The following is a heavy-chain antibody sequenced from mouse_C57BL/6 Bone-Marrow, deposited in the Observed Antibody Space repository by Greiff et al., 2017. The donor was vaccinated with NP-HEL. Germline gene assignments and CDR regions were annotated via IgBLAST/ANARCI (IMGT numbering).Heavy chain of an antibody. J-gene: IGHJ3*01. CDR2: INPNNGGT. CDR1: GYTFTDYS. CDR3: ASSGNWDWFAY. Sequence: VQLQQSGPELVKPGASVKISCKASGYTFTDYSMNWVKQSHGKSLEWIGDINPNNGGTSYNQKFKGKATLTVDKSSSTAYMELRSLTSEDSSVYYCASSGNWDWFAYWGQGTLVTVSA. D-gene: IGHD4-1*01. V-gene: IGHV1-26*01.